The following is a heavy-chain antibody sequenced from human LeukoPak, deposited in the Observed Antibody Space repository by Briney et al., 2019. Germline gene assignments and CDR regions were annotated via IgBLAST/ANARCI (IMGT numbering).Heavy chain of an antibody. D-gene: IGHD2-2*01. V-gene: IGHV1-2*02. CDR3: AGVERGSSYYYYYMDV. CDR1: GYTFTGYY. J-gene: IGHJ6*03. Sequence: GASVEVSCKASGYTFTGYYMHWVRQAPGQGLEWMGWINPNSGGTNYAQKFQGRVTMTRDTSISTAYMELSRLRSDDTAVYYCAGVERGSSYYYYYMDVWGKGTTVTVSS. CDR2: INPNSGGT.